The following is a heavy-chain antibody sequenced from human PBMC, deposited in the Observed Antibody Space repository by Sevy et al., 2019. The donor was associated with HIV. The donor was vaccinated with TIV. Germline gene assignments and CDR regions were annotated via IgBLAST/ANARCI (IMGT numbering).Heavy chain of an antibody. CDR3: ARGIQLWYPDY. J-gene: IGHJ4*02. Sequence: GGSVRLSCAASGFTVGSNYMSWVRQAPGKGLEWVSVIYNDGSAYYADSVKGRFTISRDNSKNTLYIQMNSLRAEDTAVYYCARGIQLWYPDYWGQGTLVTVSS. D-gene: IGHD5-18*01. CDR2: IYNDGSA. CDR1: GFTVGSNY. V-gene: IGHV3-53*01.